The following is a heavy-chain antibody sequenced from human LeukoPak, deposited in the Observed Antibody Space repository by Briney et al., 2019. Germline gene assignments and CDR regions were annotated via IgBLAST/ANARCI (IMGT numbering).Heavy chain of an antibody. CDR3: ARDASSSGWYEVHFDY. D-gene: IGHD6-19*01. V-gene: IGHV3-30-3*01. CDR1: GFTFSSYA. CDR2: ISYDGSNK. Sequence: GGSLRLSCEASGFTFSSYAMHWVRQAPGKGLEWVAVISYDGSNKYYADSVKGRFTISRDNSKNTLYLQMNSLRAEDTAVYYCARDASSSGWYEVHFDYWGQGTLVTVSS. J-gene: IGHJ4*02.